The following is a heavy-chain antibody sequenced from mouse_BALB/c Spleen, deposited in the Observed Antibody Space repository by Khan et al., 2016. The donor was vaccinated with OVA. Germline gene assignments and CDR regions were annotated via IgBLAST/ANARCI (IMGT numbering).Heavy chain of an antibody. CDR3: ARPSTATAMDY. Sequence: QVQLKESGAELVRPGVSVKISCKGSGYTFTDYAMHWVKQSHAKSLEWIGVISTYYGDASYNQKFKGKATMTVDKSSSTAYMELARLTAEDSAIDYCARPSTATAMDYWGQGTSVTVSS. CDR1: GYTFTDYA. D-gene: IGHD1-2*01. V-gene: IGHV1S137*01. CDR2: ISTYYGDA. J-gene: IGHJ4*01.